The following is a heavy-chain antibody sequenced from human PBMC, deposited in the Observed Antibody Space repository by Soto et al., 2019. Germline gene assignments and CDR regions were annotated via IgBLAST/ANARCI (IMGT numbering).Heavy chain of an antibody. CDR2: ISGSGGST. J-gene: IGHJ3*02. CDR1: GFTFSSYA. CDR3: AKDLGYDILTGPDAFDI. D-gene: IGHD3-9*01. V-gene: IGHV3-23*01. Sequence: GSLRLSCAASGFTFSSYAMSWVRQAPGKGLEWVSAISGSGGSTYYADSVKGRFTISRDNSKNTLYLQMNSLRAEDTAVYYCAKDLGYDILTGPDAFDIWGQGTMVTVSS.